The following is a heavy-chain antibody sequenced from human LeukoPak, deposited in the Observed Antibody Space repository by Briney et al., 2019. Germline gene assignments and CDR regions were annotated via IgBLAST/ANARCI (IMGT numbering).Heavy chain of an antibody. CDR2: ISGSGGST. CDR1: GFTFSSYG. D-gene: IGHD3-22*01. Sequence: PGGSLRLSCAASGFTFSSYGMSWVRQASGKGLEWVSAISGSGGSTYYADSVKGRFTISRDNSKNTLYLQMNSLRAEDTAVYYCAKSTVYYDSSGYPAFDYWGQGTLVTVSS. V-gene: IGHV3-23*01. J-gene: IGHJ4*02. CDR3: AKSTVYYDSSGYPAFDY.